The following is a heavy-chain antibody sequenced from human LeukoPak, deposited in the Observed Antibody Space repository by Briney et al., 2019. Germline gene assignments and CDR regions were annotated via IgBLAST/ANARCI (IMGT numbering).Heavy chain of an antibody. V-gene: IGHV3-53*01. CDR1: GFTVSSNY. Sequence: GGSLRLSCAASGFTVSSNYMSWVRQAPGKGLEWVSVIYSDGRIHSADSVKGRFTISRDDSKNTLSLQMNSLRAEDAAVYYCARESGYSYGLAGFFDYWGQGTLVTVSS. CDR3: ARESGYSYGLAGFFDY. D-gene: IGHD5-18*01. J-gene: IGHJ4*02. CDR2: IYSDGRI.